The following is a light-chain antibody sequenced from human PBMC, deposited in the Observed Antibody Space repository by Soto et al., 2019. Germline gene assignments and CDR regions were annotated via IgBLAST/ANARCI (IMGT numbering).Light chain of an antibody. CDR3: QQANTVPFT. V-gene: IGKV1D-12*01. CDR2: AAT. CDR1: RDISTW. J-gene: IGKJ3*01. Sequence: IQMTQSPSSVSASVGDRVTITCQASRDISTWLAWFQQKPGKAPRLLIHAATSLHTGVPSRFSGSGSGTDFTLTISSLQPEDFATYYCQQANTVPFTFGPGTKVD.